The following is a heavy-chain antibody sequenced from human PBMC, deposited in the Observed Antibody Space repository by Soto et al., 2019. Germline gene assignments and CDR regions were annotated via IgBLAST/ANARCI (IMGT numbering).Heavy chain of an antibody. CDR3: ARVTETGYGFGESTLDNWFDP. D-gene: IGHD3-10*01. J-gene: IGHJ5*02. CDR2: IIPILGIA. V-gene: IGHV1-69*02. CDR1: GGTFSSYT. Sequence: QVQLVQSGAEVKKPGSSVKVSCKASGGTFSSYTISWVRQAPGQGLEWMGRIIPILGIANYAQKFQGRVTITADKSTSTAYMELSSLRSEDTAVYYCARVTETGYGFGESTLDNWFDPWGQGTLVTVSS.